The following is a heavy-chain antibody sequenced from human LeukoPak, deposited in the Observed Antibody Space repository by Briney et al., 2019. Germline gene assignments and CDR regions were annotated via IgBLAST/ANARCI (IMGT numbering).Heavy chain of an antibody. J-gene: IGHJ5*02. CDR1: GGSISSYY. D-gene: IGHD6-13*01. Sequence: SETLSLTCTVSGGSISSYYWSWIRQPPGKGLEWIGYIYYSGSTNYNPSLKSRVTISVDTSKNQFSLKLSSVTAADTAVYYCAREKPYSSSWRPSNWFDPWGQEPWSPSPQ. CDR2: IYYSGST. CDR3: AREKPYSSSWRPSNWFDP. V-gene: IGHV4-59*01.